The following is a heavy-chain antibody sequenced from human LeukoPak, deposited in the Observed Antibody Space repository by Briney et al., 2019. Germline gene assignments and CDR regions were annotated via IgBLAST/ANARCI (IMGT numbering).Heavy chain of an antibody. CDR3: ARDGAYSSSWYYFDY. J-gene: IGHJ4*02. CDR1: GYTFTSHG. D-gene: IGHD6-13*01. Sequence: ASVKVSCKASGYTFTSHGISWVRQAPGQGLEWMGWISAYNGDTKYAQKTQGRVTMTTDTSTSTAYMELRSLRSDDTAVYYCARDGAYSSSWYYFDYWGQGTLVTVSS. V-gene: IGHV1-18*01. CDR2: ISAYNGDT.